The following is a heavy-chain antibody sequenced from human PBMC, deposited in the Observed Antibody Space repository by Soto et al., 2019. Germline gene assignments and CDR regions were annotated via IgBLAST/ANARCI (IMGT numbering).Heavy chain of an antibody. D-gene: IGHD3-9*01. CDR2: ITSDGNDK. CDR1: GFTFSTYW. CDR3: ASAGWDHPALDD. Sequence: AGGSLILSCAASGFTFSTYWISWVRQAPGKGLEWVANITSDGNDKYYADSVKGRFTISRDNSKNTLYLQMNSLRAEDTAVYYCASAGWDHPALDDWGQGTLVTVSS. J-gene: IGHJ4*02. V-gene: IGHV3-7*03.